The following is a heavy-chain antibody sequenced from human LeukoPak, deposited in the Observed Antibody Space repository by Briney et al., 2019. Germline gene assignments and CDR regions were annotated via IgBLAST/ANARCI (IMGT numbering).Heavy chain of an antibody. CDR3: AKDTNSRSINWFDP. J-gene: IGHJ5*02. CDR1: GFTFDDYT. Sequence: GGSLRLSCAASGFTFDDYTMHWVRQAPGKGLEWVSLITWDGGSTYYADSVKGRFTISRDNNKNSLYLQMNSLRTEDTALYYCAKDTNSRSINWFDPWGQGTLVTVSS. V-gene: IGHV3-43*01. D-gene: IGHD2-2*02. CDR2: ITWDGGST.